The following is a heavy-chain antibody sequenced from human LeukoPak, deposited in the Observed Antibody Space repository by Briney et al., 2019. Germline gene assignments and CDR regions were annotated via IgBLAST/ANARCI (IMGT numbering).Heavy chain of an antibody. CDR2: IKSKTDGGTT. CDR1: GFTFSSYA. CDR3: TSHSPYYDFWSGYYDFEGYYFDY. J-gene: IGHJ4*02. Sequence: GGSLRLSCAASGFTFSSYAMSWVRQAPGKGLEWVGRIKSKTDGGTTDYAAPVKGRFTISRDDSKNTLYLQMNSLKTEDTAVYYCTSHSPYYDFWSGYYDFEGYYFDYWGQGTLVTVSS. V-gene: IGHV3-15*01. D-gene: IGHD3-3*01.